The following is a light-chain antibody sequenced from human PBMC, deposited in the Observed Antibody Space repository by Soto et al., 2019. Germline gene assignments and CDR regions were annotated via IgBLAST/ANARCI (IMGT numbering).Light chain of an antibody. CDR3: QQYINWPT. CDR2: GTP. V-gene: IGKV3-15*01. Sequence: EIVMTQSPATLSVSPGEVATLSCRASQSVSSNLDWYQQKRGQAPRLLIYGTPSRATGIPARFSGSGSETEFTLTISSLQSEDFADYYWQQYINWPTFGGGTKVDIK. J-gene: IGKJ4*01. CDR1: QSVSSN.